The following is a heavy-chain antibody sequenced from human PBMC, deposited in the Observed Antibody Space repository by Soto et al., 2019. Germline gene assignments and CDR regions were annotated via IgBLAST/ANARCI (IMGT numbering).Heavy chain of an antibody. CDR2: IDSSGIYK. J-gene: IGHJ4*02. CDR1: GFVFRTYN. D-gene: IGHD3-10*01. CDR3: ARDPGAVSSGSGSS. V-gene: IGHV3-21*06. Sequence: GGSLRLSCAASGFVFRTYNMNWVRQAPGKGLEWVSNIDSSGIYKYYADSVKGRFTISRDNAENTLYLQMNSLRAEDTAVYYCARDPGAVSSGSGSSWGPGTLVTVSS.